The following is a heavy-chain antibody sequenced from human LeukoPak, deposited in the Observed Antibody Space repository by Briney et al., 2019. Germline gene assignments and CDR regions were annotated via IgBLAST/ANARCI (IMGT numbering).Heavy chain of an antibody. J-gene: IGHJ6*04. Sequence: GGSLRLSCAASGFTFSSYSMNWVRQAPGKGLEWVSSISSSSSYIYYADSVKGRFTISRDNAKNSLYLQMNSLRTEDTAVYYCARGSYDYVWGSYTFHVWGKGTTVTVSS. V-gene: IGHV3-21*01. CDR3: ARGSYDYVWGSYTFHV. CDR2: ISSSSSYI. D-gene: IGHD3-16*01. CDR1: GFTFSSYS.